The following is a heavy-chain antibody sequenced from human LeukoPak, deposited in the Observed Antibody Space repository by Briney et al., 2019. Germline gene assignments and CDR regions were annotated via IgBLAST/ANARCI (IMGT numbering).Heavy chain of an antibody. D-gene: IGHD7-27*01. Sequence: GGSLRLSCAASGFTFSSYAMSWFSQAPAKGLEGVSTITVSGGSTYYADSVKGRFTISRDNSKNTLDLQMSSLRAEDTAVYYCAKANWGSGYWGQGTLVTVSS. V-gene: IGHV3-23*01. CDR3: AKANWGSGY. CDR2: ITVSGGST. J-gene: IGHJ4*02. CDR1: GFTFSSYA.